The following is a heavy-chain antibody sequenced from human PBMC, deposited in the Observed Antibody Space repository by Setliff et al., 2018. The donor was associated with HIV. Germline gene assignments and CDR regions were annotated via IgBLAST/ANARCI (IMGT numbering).Heavy chain of an antibody. CDR2: IRNKDYGETT. D-gene: IGHD6-19*01. CDR1: GFNFGDYG. Sequence: GSLRLSCTTSGFNFGDYGMSWVRQAPGKGLEWVSFIRNKDYGETTEYAASVKGRFTISRDDSNSIAYLQMNSVTTEDTVVYFCTRGSGWKRYYFDYWGQGTLVTVSS. J-gene: IGHJ4*02. CDR3: TRGSGWKRYYFDY. V-gene: IGHV3-49*04.